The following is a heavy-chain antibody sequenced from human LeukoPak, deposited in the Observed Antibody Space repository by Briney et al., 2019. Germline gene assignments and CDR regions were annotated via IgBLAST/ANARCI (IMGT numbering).Heavy chain of an antibody. CDR2: TYHSGST. Sequence: PSQTLSLTCAVSGGSISSGGYSWSWIRQPPGKGLEWIGYTYHSGSTYYNPSLKSRVTISVDRSKNQFSLKLSSVTAADTAVYYCARAKGSGYFDYWGQGTLVTVSS. V-gene: IGHV4-30-2*01. CDR1: GGSISSGGYS. J-gene: IGHJ4*02. CDR3: ARAKGSGYFDY. D-gene: IGHD3-10*01.